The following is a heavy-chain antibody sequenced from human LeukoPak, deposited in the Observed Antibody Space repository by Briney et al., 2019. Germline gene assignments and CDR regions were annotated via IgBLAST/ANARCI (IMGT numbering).Heavy chain of an antibody. Sequence: GGSLRLSCAASGFTFSSYGMSWVRQAPGKGLEWVSAISGSGGSTYYADSVKGRFTISRDNSKNTLYLQMNSLRAEDTAVYYCASQGRYFDWLWSKPDAFDIWGQGTMVTVSS. CDR2: ISGSGGST. D-gene: IGHD3-9*01. CDR1: GFTFSSYG. CDR3: ASQGRYFDWLWSKPDAFDI. J-gene: IGHJ3*02. V-gene: IGHV3-23*01.